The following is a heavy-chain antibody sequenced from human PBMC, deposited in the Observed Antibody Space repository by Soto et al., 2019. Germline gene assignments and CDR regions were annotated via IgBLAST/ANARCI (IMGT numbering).Heavy chain of an antibody. J-gene: IGHJ4*02. Sequence: LSLTCTVSGGSISSGDYYWSWVRQPPGKGLEWIGYIYYSGSTYYNPSLKSRVTISVDTSKNQFSLKLSSVTAADTAVYYCARVVTAIQGFDYWGQGALVTVSS. D-gene: IGHD2-21*02. V-gene: IGHV4-30-4*01. CDR1: GGSISSGDYY. CDR3: ARVVTAIQGFDY. CDR2: IYYSGST.